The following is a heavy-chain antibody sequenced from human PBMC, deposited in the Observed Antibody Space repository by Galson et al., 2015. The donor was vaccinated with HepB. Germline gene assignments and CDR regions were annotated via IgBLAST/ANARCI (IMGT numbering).Heavy chain of an antibody. J-gene: IGHJ4*01. D-gene: IGHD6-19*01. Sequence: LRLSCAASGFIFTNNWMSWLRQAPGKGLEWVAIIKQDGSEKYYVDSVNGRVTISRDNAKNSVYLQMNSLRADDTAVYYCARGSGWLSDYWGHGTLVTVSS. CDR1: GFIFTNNW. CDR2: IKQDGSEK. V-gene: IGHV3-7*03. CDR3: ARGSGWLSDY.